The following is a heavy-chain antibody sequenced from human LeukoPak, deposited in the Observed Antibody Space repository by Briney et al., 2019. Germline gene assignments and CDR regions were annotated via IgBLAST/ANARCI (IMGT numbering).Heavy chain of an antibody. J-gene: IGHJ4*02. V-gene: IGHV4-59*08. D-gene: IGHD6-19*01. CDR1: GGSISSYY. CDR3: ARHRYRSGWFGCR. CDR2: IYYSGST. Sequence: SETLSLTCTVSGGSISSYYWSSIRQPPGKGLEWIVYIYYSGSTNYNPSLKSRVTISVDTFKIKLSLKLSSVTAADTAVYYCARHRYRSGWFGCRWGQGTLVTVSS.